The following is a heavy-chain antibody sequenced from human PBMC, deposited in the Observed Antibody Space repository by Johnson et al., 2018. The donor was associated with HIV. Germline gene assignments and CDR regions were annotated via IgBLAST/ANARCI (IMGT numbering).Heavy chain of an antibody. V-gene: IGHV3-30*04. CDR1: GFTFSSYA. J-gene: IGHJ3*02. CDR2: ISYDGSNK. CDR3: ARDQYREVGAPGDDAFDI. D-gene: IGHD1-26*01. Sequence: QVQLVESGGGVVQPGRSLRLSCAASGFTFSSYAMHWVRQAPGTGLEWVAVISYDGSNKYYADSVKGRFTISRDNAKSSLYLQMNSLRAEDTAFYYCARDQYREVGAPGDDAFDIWGQGTMVTVSS.